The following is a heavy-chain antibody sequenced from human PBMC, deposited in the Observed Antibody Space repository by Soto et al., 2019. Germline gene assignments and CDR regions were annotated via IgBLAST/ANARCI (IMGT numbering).Heavy chain of an antibody. Sequence: GGSLRLSCAASGLVFTSYAMSWVRQAPGKGLEWVSAIGTSGDRRDYADSVKGRFTISRDNSKNTLYLQMNSLRAEDTAVYYCVRHAQWLIRAYWGQGSLVTVSS. D-gene: IGHD6-19*01. CDR1: GLVFTSYA. CDR3: VRHAQWLIRAY. V-gene: IGHV3-23*01. CDR2: IGTSGDRR. J-gene: IGHJ4*02.